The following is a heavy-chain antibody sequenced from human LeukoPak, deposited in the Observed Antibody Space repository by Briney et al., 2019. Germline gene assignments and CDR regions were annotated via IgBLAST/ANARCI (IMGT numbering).Heavy chain of an antibody. CDR1: GGSISNYY. CDR3: ARRARYYGSGSYYTQAFDI. D-gene: IGHD3-10*01. V-gene: IGHV4-4*07. CDR2: VHSSRGS. Sequence: SETLSLTCTVSGGSISNYYWSWIRQPAGKGLEWIGRVHSSRGSNYNPSLKSRVTMSVDTSKNQFSLKLSSVTAADTAVYYCARRARYYGSGSYYTQAFDIWGQGTMVTVST. J-gene: IGHJ3*02.